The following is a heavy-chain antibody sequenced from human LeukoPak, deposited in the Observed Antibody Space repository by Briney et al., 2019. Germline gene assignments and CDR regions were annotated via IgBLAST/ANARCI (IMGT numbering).Heavy chain of an antibody. CDR3: ARPGTASGNDAFDI. D-gene: IGHD4-23*01. CDR1: GGSISSGDYY. Sequence: SENLSLTCTVSGGSISSGDYYWRWIRQPSGKGLEWIGYIYYSGSTYYNPSLKSRVTISVDTSKNQFSLKLSSVTAADTAVYSCARPGTASGNDAFDICGEGTMVTVSS. CDR2: IYYSGST. V-gene: IGHV4-30-4*08. J-gene: IGHJ3*02.